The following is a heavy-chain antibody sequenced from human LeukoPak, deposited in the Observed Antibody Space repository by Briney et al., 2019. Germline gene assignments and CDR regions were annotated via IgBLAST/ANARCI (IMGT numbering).Heavy chain of an antibody. J-gene: IGHJ5*02. Sequence: ASVKVSCKASEYTFTDYYMHWVRQAPGQGLEWMGGFDPEDGERIYAQKFQGRVTMTEDTSTDTTYMELSSLTSEDTAMYYCATENFGLGSPFDPWGQGTLVTVSS. CDR2: FDPEDGER. CDR3: ATENFGLGSPFDP. D-gene: IGHD3-16*01. CDR1: EYTFTDYY. V-gene: IGHV1-24*01.